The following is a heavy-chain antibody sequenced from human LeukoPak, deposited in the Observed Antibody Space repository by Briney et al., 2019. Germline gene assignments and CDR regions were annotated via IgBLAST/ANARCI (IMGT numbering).Heavy chain of an antibody. D-gene: IGHD1-26*01. CDR3: ARDGRISPYSGMDV. V-gene: IGHV4-59*01. J-gene: IGHJ6*02. CDR1: GDSLSYYY. CDR2: IYYSGST. Sequence: SETLSLSCNVSGDSLSYYYWSWIRQPPGKGLEWIGYIYYSGSTDYNPSLKSRISISVDTSKNQFSLKLNSVTPADTAVYYCARDGRISPYSGMDVWGQGTTVTVSS.